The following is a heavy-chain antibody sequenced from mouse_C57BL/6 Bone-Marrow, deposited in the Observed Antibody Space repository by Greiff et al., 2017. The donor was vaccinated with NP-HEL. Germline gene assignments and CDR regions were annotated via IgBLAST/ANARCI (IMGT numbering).Heavy chain of an antibody. CDR3: ARDGDITTIIDY. CDR2: IYPGDGDT. Sequence: VQLQQSGAELVKPGASVKISCKASGYAFSSYWMNWVKQRPGKGLEWIGQIYPGDGDTNYNGKFKGKATLTADKSSSTAYMQLSSLTSEDSAVYFCARDGDITTIIDYWGQGTTLTVSS. D-gene: IGHD1-1*01. V-gene: IGHV1-80*01. J-gene: IGHJ2*01. CDR1: GYAFSSYW.